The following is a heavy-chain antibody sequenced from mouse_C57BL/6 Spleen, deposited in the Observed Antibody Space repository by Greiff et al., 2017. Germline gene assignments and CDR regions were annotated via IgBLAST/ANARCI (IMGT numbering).Heavy chain of an antibody. V-gene: IGHV1-64*01. D-gene: IGHD2-1*01. CDR3: ARDGNYGPWFAY. CDR2: IHPNSGST. CDR1: GYTFTSYW. Sequence: QVQLKQPGAELVKPGASVKLSCKASGYTFTSYWMHWVKQRPGQGLEWIGMIHPNSGSTNYNEKFKSKATLTVDKSSSTAYMQLSSLTSEDSAVYYCARDGNYGPWFAYWGQGTLVTVSA. J-gene: IGHJ3*01.